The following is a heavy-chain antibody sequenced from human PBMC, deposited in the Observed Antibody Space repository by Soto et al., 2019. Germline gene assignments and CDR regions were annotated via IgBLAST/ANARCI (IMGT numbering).Heavy chain of an antibody. CDR1: GFTFSGSA. D-gene: IGHD6-13*01. J-gene: IGHJ4*02. V-gene: IGHV3-73*02. CDR2: IRSKPNNYAT. Sequence: VQLVESGGGLVQPGGSLKLSCAASGFTFSGSAMHWVRQASGKGLEWVGRIRSKPNNYATEYTESMKGRFTISRDDSKNTAYLQMNSVKTEDTAVYYFVSRRRIVTAGPIFDYWGQGTLVTVSS. CDR3: VSRRRIVTAGPIFDY.